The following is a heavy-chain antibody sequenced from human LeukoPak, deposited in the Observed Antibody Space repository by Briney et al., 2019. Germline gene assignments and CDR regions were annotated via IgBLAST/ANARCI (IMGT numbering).Heavy chain of an antibody. CDR3: AKADTFENYFDS. J-gene: IGHJ4*02. CDR2: VSPDGSHV. Sequence: GGSLRLSCAASGFTFSTFGMNWVRQAAGKGLEWVALVSPDGSHVNYADSVKGRFTISRDNSKNMMNLQMNSLTSDDTAVYSCAKADTFENYFDSWGQGTLVTVSS. D-gene: IGHD3-9*01. V-gene: IGHV3-30*18. CDR1: GFTFSTFG.